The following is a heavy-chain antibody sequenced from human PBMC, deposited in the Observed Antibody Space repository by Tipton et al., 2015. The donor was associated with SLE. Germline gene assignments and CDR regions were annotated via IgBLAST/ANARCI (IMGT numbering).Heavy chain of an antibody. J-gene: IGHJ2*01. Sequence: TLSLTCTVSGASITNYYWSWIRQPPGKGLEWIAFIHYSGATNYNPSLKSRVTISVDTSKNQFSLKVTSVTAADTAVYYCARGGASSRYFDLRGRGTLLTVSS. D-gene: IGHD6-6*01. CDR2: IHYSGAT. CDR3: ARGGASSRYFDL. CDR1: GASITNYY. V-gene: IGHV4-59*01.